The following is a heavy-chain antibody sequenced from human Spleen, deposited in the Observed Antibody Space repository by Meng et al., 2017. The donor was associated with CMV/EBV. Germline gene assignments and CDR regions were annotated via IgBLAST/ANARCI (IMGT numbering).Heavy chain of an antibody. CDR2: ISGNGVTT. CDR3: AHGGYCSSTSCRQVDY. V-gene: IGHV3-23*01. CDR1: GCTFSNSA. Sequence: SGCTFSNSARSWVRQLPGKGLEWVTGISGNGVTTYYADSVRGRFTISRDNSKNTLYLQMNSLRAEDTAVYYCAHGGYCSSTSCRQVDYWGQGTLVTVSS. D-gene: IGHD2-2*03. J-gene: IGHJ4*02.